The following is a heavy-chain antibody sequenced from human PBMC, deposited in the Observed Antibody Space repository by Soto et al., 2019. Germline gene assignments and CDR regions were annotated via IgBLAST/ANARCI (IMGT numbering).Heavy chain of an antibody. D-gene: IGHD3-22*01. J-gene: IGHJ6*02. CDR1: GYSFTSYW. Sequence: RGSLKISCKGSGYSFTSYWIGWVRQMPGKGLEWMGIIYPGDSDTRYSPSFQGQVTISADKSISTAYLQWSSLKASDTAMYYCARDFYGWSLGDNSGYNNYDTDVWGQGTTVTVSS. V-gene: IGHV5-51*01. CDR3: ARDFYGWSLGDNSGYNNYDTDV. CDR2: IYPGDSDT.